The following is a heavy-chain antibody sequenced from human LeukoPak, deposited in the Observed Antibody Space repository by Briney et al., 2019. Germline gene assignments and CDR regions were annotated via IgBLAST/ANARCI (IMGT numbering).Heavy chain of an antibody. J-gene: IGHJ6*02. CDR1: GYTFTGYY. CDR2: INPNSGGT. V-gene: IGHV1-2*02. CDR3: ARGPRADYYYGMDV. Sequence: ASVKVSCKASGYTFTGYYMHWVRQAPGQGLAWMGWINPNSGGTNYAQKFQGRVTMTRDTSISTAYMELSRLRSDDTAVYYCARGPRADYYYGMDVWGQGTTVTVSS.